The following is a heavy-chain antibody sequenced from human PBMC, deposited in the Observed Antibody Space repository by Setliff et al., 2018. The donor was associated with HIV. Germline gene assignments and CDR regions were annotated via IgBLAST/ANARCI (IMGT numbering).Heavy chain of an antibody. CDR3: AKGTGLDVFEI. V-gene: IGHV1-18*01. CDR2: ITAYNDNT. CDR1: GYTFTKYG. D-gene: IGHD1-1*01. J-gene: IGHJ3*02. Sequence: ASVKVSCKASGYTFTKYGISWVRQAPGQGLEWMGWITAYNDNTYYEGKFQGRVTMTTDTSTSTAYMELRSLRSDDTAVYFCAKGTGLDVFEIWGQGTKVTVSS.